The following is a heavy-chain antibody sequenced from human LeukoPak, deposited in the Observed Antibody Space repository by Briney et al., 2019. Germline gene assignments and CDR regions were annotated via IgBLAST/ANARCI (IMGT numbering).Heavy chain of an antibody. CDR3: ARNGFGTGSN. Sequence: GGSLRLSCAASGLTFSNYWMDWVRQAPGKGLEWVANIKQDGSEKNYVDSVKGRFIISRDNAKNSLYLQMNTLRADDTAVYYCARNGFGTGSNWGQGTLVTVSS. V-gene: IGHV3-7*03. D-gene: IGHD2-8*01. J-gene: IGHJ4*02. CDR1: GLTFSNYW. CDR2: IKQDGSEK.